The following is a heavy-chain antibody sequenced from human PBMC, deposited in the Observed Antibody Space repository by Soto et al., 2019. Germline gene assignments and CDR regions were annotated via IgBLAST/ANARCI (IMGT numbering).Heavy chain of an antibody. D-gene: IGHD3-9*01. CDR2: ISSSSSTI. J-gene: IGHJ4*02. CDR3: ATLTKYDILTGYYPC. CDR1: GFTFSSYS. Sequence: HPGGSLRLSCSASGFTFSSYSMNWVRQAPGKGLEWVSYISSSSSTIYYADSVKGRFTISRDNSRNTLDLQMSSLRVEDTAVYYCATLTKYDILTGYYPCWGQGTLVTVSS. V-gene: IGHV3-48*01.